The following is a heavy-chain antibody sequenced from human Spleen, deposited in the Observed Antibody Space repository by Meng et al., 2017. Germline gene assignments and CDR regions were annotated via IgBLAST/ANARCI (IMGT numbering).Heavy chain of an antibody. CDR3: ARASYGSGSPLGESWFDP. CDR1: GGSISSGGYY. J-gene: IGHJ5*02. Sequence: QVHLQQSGPGLVKPSQTLSLTCTVSGGSISSGGYYWSWIRQHPGKGLEWIGYIHDSGSTYYNPSLKSRVTISADTSKNQFSLKLSSVTAADTAVYYCARASYGSGSPLGESWFDPWGQGTLVTVSS. V-gene: IGHV4-31*03. CDR2: IHDSGST. D-gene: IGHD3-10*01.